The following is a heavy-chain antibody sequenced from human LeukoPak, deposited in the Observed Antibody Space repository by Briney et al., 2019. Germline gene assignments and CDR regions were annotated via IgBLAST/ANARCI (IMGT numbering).Heavy chain of an antibody. J-gene: IGHJ4*02. CDR2: VKSETNGGTT. CDR3: TTTPLGYCTGSGCYSYFDY. Sequence: GGSLRLSCGASGFSFSDAWMNRVRQAPGKGLEWVGRVKSETNGGTTDYAAPVKGRFTILRDDSENTLYLQMDSLKTEDTAIYYCTTTPLGYCTGSGCYSYFDYWGQGTLVTVSS. CDR1: GFSFSDAW. V-gene: IGHV3-15*01. D-gene: IGHD2-8*02.